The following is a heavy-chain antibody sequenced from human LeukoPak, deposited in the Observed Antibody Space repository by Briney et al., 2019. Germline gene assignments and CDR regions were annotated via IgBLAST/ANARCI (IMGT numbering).Heavy chain of an antibody. J-gene: IGHJ4*02. D-gene: IGHD6-19*01. Sequence: TSETLSLTCTVSGGSISSSSSYYWAWIRQPPGKGLEWIGNIYYSGNTYYNPSLKSRVTISVDTSKNQFSLKLSSVTAADTAVYYCARGVRRARWGYSSGCPNCPYYFDYWGQGTLVTVSS. CDR3: ARGVRRARWGYSSGCPNCPYYFDY. CDR1: GGSISSSSSYY. CDR2: IYYSGNT. V-gene: IGHV4-39*01.